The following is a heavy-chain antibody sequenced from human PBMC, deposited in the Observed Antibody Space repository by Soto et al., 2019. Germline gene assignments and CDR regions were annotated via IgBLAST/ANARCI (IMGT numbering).Heavy chain of an antibody. CDR1: GFRFSDHS. J-gene: IGHJ4*02. CDR2: ITSSGDSI. Sequence: GGSLRLSCVASGFRFSDHSMNWVRQAPGKGLEWVSYITSSGDSIYYADSVKGRFTVSRDNAKNSLFLQMNSLRDEDTAVYYCARLTKGSRVTSWGQGTLGTVSS. CDR3: ARLTKGSRVTS. D-gene: IGHD4-17*01. V-gene: IGHV3-48*02.